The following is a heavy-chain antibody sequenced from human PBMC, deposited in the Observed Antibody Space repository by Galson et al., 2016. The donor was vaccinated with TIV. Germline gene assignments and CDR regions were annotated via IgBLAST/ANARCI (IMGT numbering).Heavy chain of an antibody. Sequence: ETLSLTCTVSGGSIISYYWNWIRQPPGKGLEWIGYIYNSGSTNYNPSLKSRVTLSGDTTKNQFSLKLTSVTAADTAVYYCARSHVRRFSSGWVFDYWGPGTLGTGSS. V-gene: IGHV4-59*01. CDR1: GGSIISYY. D-gene: IGHD6-19*01. CDR3: ARSHVRRFSSGWVFDY. J-gene: IGHJ4*02. CDR2: IYNSGST.